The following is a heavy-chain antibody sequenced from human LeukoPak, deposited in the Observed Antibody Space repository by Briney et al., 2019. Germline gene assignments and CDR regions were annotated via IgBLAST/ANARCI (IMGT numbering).Heavy chain of an antibody. CDR3: ARRVTSYAVRPNMYVYMDV. CDR1: GDSISGAS. D-gene: IGHD2-8*01. V-gene: IGHV4-4*09. Sequence: SETLSLTCTISGDSISGASWNWIRQSPEKGLEWIGLIQASRTTNYNLSLESRVTISMDTSKTHLSLKLTSVTAADTAVYYCARRVTSYAVRPNMYVYMDVWGKGTTVSVSS. CDR2: IQASRTT. J-gene: IGHJ6*04.